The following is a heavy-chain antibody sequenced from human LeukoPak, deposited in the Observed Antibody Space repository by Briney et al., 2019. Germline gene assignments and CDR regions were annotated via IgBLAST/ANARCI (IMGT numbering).Heavy chain of an antibody. Sequence: ASVKVSCKASGYTFTINHIHWVRQAPGQGLEWMGVINPSGDSTTYAQNFQGRVTMTRDTSTSTVYMELRSLRSEDTAIYYCAKLATSDTGETYWGQGTLVTVSS. CDR1: GYTFTINH. CDR3: AKLATSDTGETY. CDR2: INPSGDST. J-gene: IGHJ4*02. V-gene: IGHV1-46*01. D-gene: IGHD3-16*01.